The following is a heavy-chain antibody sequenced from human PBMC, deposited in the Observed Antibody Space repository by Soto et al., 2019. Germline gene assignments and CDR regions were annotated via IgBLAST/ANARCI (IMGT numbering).Heavy chain of an antibody. J-gene: IGHJ5*02. D-gene: IGHD6-19*01. CDR3: ARGLSIAVAAPMA. Sequence: GGSLRLSCAASGFTFSSYAMHWVRQAPGKGLEWVAFISYDGSNKYYADSVKGRFTISRDNSKNTLYLQMNSLRAEDTAVYYCARGLSIAVAAPMAWGQGT. CDR2: ISYDGSNK. V-gene: IGHV3-30-3*01. CDR1: GFTFSSYA.